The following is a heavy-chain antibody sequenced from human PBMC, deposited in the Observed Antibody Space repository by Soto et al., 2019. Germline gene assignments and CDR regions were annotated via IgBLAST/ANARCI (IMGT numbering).Heavy chain of an antibody. D-gene: IGHD5-12*01. V-gene: IGHV4-61*01. CDR1: GGSVSSGSYY. CDR3: ARVGGYSGYDSDRNYYYYGMDV. J-gene: IGHJ6*02. CDR2: IYYSGST. Sequence: PSETLSLTCTVSGGSVSSGSYYWSWIRQPPGKGLEWIGYIYYSGSTNYNPSLKSRVTISVDTSKNQFSLKLSSVTAADTAVYYCARVGGYSGYDSDRNYYYYGMDVRGQGTTVTVS.